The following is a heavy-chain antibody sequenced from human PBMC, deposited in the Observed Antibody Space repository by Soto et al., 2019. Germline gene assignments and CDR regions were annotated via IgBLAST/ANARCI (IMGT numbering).Heavy chain of an antibody. CDR3: ARVGPWVPYYYDSSPYTFENWFDP. J-gene: IGHJ5*02. V-gene: IGHV4-38-2*01. CDR1: GYSISSGYY. D-gene: IGHD3-22*01. CDR2: SYHGGST. Sequence: SETLSLTCAVAGYSISSGYYWGWLRQPPGKGLEWIGSSYHGGSTYYNPSLNSRVTLSIDMTNNHVSLILNSVTAADTAVYYCARVGPWVPYYYDSSPYTFENWFDPWGQGTLVTVSS.